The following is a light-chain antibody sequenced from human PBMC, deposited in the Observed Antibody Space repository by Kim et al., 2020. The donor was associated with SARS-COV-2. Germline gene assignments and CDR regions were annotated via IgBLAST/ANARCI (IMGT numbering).Light chain of an antibody. Sequence: GKTLTISCTRRSVSSASKYVRWYQQRPGSAPTAVIYEDNQRPSGVPDRFSGSIDSSSNSASLTISGLKTEDEADYYCQSYDSSNRVFGGGTQLTVL. J-gene: IGLJ3*02. CDR3: QSYDSSNRV. V-gene: IGLV6-57*03. CDR1: SVSSASKY. CDR2: EDN.